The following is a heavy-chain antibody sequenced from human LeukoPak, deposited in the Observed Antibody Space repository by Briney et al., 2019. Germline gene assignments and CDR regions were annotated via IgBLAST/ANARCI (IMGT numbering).Heavy chain of an antibody. J-gene: IGHJ5*02. CDR3: AKDVSLAVAGANWFDP. V-gene: IGHV3-7*01. CDR2: IKQDGSEK. CDR1: GFTFSSYW. D-gene: IGHD6-19*01. Sequence: AGGSLRLSCAASGFTFSSYWMTWVRQAPGKGLEWVANIKQDGSEKNYVDSVKGRFTISRDNSKNTLYLQMNSLRAEDTAVYFCAKDVSLAVAGANWFDPWGQGTLVTVSS.